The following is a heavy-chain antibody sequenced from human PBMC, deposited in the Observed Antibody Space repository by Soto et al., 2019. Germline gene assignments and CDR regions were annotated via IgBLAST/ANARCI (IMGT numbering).Heavy chain of an antibody. D-gene: IGHD3-22*01. CDR2: IYYSGST. J-gene: IGHJ4*02. CDR1: GGSISSGDYY. CDR3: ARGARYYYDSSGYYYPRY. V-gene: IGHV4-30-4*01. Sequence: PSETLSLTCTVSGGSISSGDYYWSWIRQPPGKGLEWIGYIYYSGSTYYNPSLKSRVTISVDTSKNQFSLKLSSVTAADTAVYYFARGARYYYDSSGYYYPRYWGQGTLVTVS.